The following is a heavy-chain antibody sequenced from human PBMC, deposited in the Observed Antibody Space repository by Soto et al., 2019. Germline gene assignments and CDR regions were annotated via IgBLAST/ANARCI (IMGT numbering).Heavy chain of an antibody. V-gene: IGHV4-34*01. D-gene: IGHD6-19*01. CDR2: INHSGST. CDR3: ARRDRSPYSSGWYRWFDP. Sequence: SETLSLTCAVYGGSFSGYCWSWIRQPPGKGLEWIGEINHSGSTNYNPSLKSRVTISVDTSKNQFSLKLSSVTAADTAVYHCARRDRSPYSSGWYRWFDPWGQGTLVTVSS. J-gene: IGHJ5*02. CDR1: GGSFSGYC.